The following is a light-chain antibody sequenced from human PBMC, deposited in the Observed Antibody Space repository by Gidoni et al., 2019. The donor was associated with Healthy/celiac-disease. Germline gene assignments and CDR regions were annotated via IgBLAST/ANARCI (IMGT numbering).Light chain of an antibody. Sequence: EIVMPQSPATLSVSPGERATLSCRASQSVSSNLAWYQQKPGQAPRLLIYGASTRATGIPARFSGSGSGTEFTLTISSLQSEDFAVYYCQQYNNGGTFGQXTKLEIK. J-gene: IGKJ2*01. V-gene: IGKV3-15*01. CDR3: QQYNNGGT. CDR2: GAS. CDR1: QSVSSN.